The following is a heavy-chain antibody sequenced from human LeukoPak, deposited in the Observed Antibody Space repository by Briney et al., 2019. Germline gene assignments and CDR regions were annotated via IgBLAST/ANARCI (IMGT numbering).Heavy chain of an antibody. CDR2: IYYSGST. CDR3: ARGGVNYKIAGP. CDR1: GGSITSYY. Sequence: SETLPLTCTVSGGSITSYYWSWIRQPPGKGLEWIGYIYYSGSTNYNPSLKSRVTVSVDTSKNQFSLKLSSVTAADTAVYYCARGGVNYKIAGPWGQGALVTVSS. J-gene: IGHJ5*02. D-gene: IGHD3-10*01. V-gene: IGHV4-59*01.